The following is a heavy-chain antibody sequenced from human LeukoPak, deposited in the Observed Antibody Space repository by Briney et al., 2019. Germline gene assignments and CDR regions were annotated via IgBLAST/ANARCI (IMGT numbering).Heavy chain of an antibody. Sequence: PGGSLRLSCAASGFTFSNAWMSWVRQAPGKGLEWVGRIKGKTDGGTTDYAAPVKGRFTISRDDSKNTLYLQMNSLKTEDTAVYYCTTVRRAVAGPIDYWGQGTLVTVSS. CDR3: TTVRRAVAGPIDY. J-gene: IGHJ4*02. D-gene: IGHD6-19*01. CDR2: IKGKTDGGTT. V-gene: IGHV3-15*01. CDR1: GFTFSNAW.